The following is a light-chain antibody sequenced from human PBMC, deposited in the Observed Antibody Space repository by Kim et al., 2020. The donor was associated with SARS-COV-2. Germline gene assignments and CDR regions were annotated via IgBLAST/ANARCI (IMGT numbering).Light chain of an antibody. CDR2: QDS. CDR3: QAWDSTTVV. J-gene: IGLJ2*01. V-gene: IGLV3-1*01. Sequence: SYELTQPPSVSVSPGQTASITCSGGTLGDKFASWYHQKPGQSPVLVIYQDSKRPSGIPERFSGSKSGNTATLTISGTQAIDEADYYCQAWDSTTVVFGGG. CDR1: TLGDKF.